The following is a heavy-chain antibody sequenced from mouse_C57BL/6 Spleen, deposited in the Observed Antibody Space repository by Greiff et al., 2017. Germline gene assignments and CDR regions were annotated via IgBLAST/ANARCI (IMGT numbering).Heavy chain of an antibody. CDR2: ISSGSSTI. J-gene: IGHJ1*03. V-gene: IGHV5-17*01. Sequence: EVKLMESGGGLVKPGGSLKLSCAASGFTFSDYGMHWVRQAPEKGLVWIAYISSGSSTIYYADTVKGRFTISRDNAKNTLFLQMTSLRSEDTAMYYCARLYDYDWYFDVWGTGTTVTVSS. D-gene: IGHD2-4*01. CDR3: ARLYDYDWYFDV. CDR1: GFTFSDYG.